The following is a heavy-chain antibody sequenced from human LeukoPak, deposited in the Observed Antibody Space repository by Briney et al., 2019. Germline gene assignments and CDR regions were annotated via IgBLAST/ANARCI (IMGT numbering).Heavy chain of an antibody. Sequence: PGGSLRLSCAASGFTFDGYAMHCVRQAPAKGLEGVSLISGDGTRTYYVDSVKGRFTSSRDNSKNSLYLQMKSLRTEATVFYYCARDRCSSTSCPATDWGQGTLVTVSS. CDR3: ARDRCSSTSCPATD. J-gene: IGHJ4*02. CDR1: GFTFDGYA. D-gene: IGHD2-2*01. V-gene: IGHV3-43*02. CDR2: ISGDGTRT.